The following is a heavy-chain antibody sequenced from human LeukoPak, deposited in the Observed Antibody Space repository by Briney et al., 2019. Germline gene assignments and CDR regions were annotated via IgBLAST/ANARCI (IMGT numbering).Heavy chain of an antibody. CDR3: ARVMGDDILTGVGY. CDR2: INSDGSST. Sequence: PGGSLRLSCAASGFTFSSYWMHWVRQAPGKGLVWVSRINSDGSSTSYADSVKGRFTISRDNAKNTLYLQMNSLRAEDTAVYYCARVMGDDILTGVGYWGQGTLVTVSS. D-gene: IGHD3-9*01. V-gene: IGHV3-74*01. J-gene: IGHJ4*02. CDR1: GFTFSSYW.